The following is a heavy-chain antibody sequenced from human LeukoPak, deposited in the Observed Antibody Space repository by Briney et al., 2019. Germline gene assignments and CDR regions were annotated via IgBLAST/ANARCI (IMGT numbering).Heavy chain of an antibody. CDR1: GFTFSSYA. CDR3: VRDRYYYDSSGYRSDAFDI. Sequence: GGTLTLSRAASGFTFSSYAMHWVRQAPGKGLEWVAVISYDGSNKYYADSVKGRFTISRDNSKNTLYLQMNSLRAEDTAVYYCVRDRYYYDSSGYRSDAFDIWGQGTMVTVSS. D-gene: IGHD3-22*01. CDR2: ISYDGSNK. J-gene: IGHJ3*02. V-gene: IGHV3-30-3*01.